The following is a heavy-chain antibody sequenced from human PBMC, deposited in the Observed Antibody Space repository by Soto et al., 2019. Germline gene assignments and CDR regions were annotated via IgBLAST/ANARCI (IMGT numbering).Heavy chain of an antibody. CDR1: GYTFTSYG. D-gene: IGHD2-2*01. Sequence: QVQLVQSGAEVKKPGASVKVSCKASGYTFTSYGISWVRQAPGQGLEWVGWISAYNGNTNYAQKLQGRVTMTTDTSTSTAYMELRSLRSDDTAVYYCARGGSGYCSSTSCSWYFDLWGRGTLVTVSS. V-gene: IGHV1-18*04. CDR3: ARGGSGYCSSTSCSWYFDL. CDR2: ISAYNGNT. J-gene: IGHJ2*01.